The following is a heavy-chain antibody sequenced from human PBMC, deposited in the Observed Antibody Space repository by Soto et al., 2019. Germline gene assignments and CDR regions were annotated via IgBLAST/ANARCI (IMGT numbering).Heavy chain of an antibody. CDR3: TRDAKYYDILTGYFVNDY. CDR2: ISTDNGNT. Sequence: QVQLVQSGAEVKKPGASVKVSCKASGYTFSNFGISWVRQAPGQGLEWLGWISTDNGNTKYAQKFQGRVTMTADTAATTAYTELRSLRSDDTAVYYCTRDAKYYDILTGYFVNDYWGQGTLVTVSS. V-gene: IGHV1-18*01. D-gene: IGHD3-9*01. J-gene: IGHJ4*02. CDR1: GYTFSNFG.